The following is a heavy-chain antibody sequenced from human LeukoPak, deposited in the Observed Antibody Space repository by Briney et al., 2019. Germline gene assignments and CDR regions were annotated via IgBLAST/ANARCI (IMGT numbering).Heavy chain of an antibody. CDR2: ISHSGFT. CDR1: GYSISGGYH. V-gene: IGHV4-38-2*01. J-gene: IGHJ4*02. D-gene: IGHD6-19*01. CDR3: ASSPRGGAVAGHYYFDF. Sequence: SETLSLTCAVSGYSISGGYHWGWIRQPPGKGLEWIGIISHSGFTYYTPSLKSRVTISVDTSKNQFSLMLNSVTAADTAVYYCASSPRGGAVAGHYYFDFWGQGTLVTVSS.